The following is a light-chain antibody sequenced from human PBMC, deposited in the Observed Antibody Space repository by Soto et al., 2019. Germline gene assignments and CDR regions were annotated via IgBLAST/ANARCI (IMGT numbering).Light chain of an antibody. CDR3: CSYSRTSPYV. Sequence: QSALTQPASVSGSPGQSITISCTGTSNDVGAYNYVSWYQHHPGKVPKLLIYDVTNRPSGVSDRFSGSKSGNTASLTISGLQAEDKADYYCCSYSRTSPYVFGTGTKVTVL. V-gene: IGLV2-14*03. J-gene: IGLJ1*01. CDR1: SNDVGAYNY. CDR2: DVT.